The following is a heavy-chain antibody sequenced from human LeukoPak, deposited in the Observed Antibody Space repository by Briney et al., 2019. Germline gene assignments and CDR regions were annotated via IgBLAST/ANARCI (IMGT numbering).Heavy chain of an antibody. Sequence: SETLSLTCAVYGGSFSGYYWSWIRQPPGKGLEWIGEINHSGSANYNPSLKSRVTISVDTSKNQFSLKLSSVTAADTAVYYCARGFYYYGMDVWGQGTTVTVSS. CDR3: ARGFYYYGMDV. CDR1: GGSFSGYY. CDR2: INHSGSA. V-gene: IGHV4-34*01. J-gene: IGHJ6*02.